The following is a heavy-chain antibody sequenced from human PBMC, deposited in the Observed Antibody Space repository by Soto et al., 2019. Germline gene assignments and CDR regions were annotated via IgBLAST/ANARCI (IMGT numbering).Heavy chain of an antibody. D-gene: IGHD2-15*01. J-gene: IGHJ5*02. V-gene: IGHV4-39*01. CDR1: GVIISIRIYL. CDR2: IYYNGST. CDR3: ARQRVIPATPTNWFDP. Sequence: SETRSLTGTLSGVIISIRIYLRRRLRQPPGKGLEWIGTIYYNGSTYYNPSLKSRVTLSVDTSKNQFSLKLTSVTASDTAVYYCARQRVIPATPTNWFDPWGQGTLVTVS.